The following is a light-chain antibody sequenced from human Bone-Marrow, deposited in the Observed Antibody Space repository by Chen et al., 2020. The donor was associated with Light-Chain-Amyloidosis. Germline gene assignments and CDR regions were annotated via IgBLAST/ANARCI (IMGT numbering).Light chain of an antibody. Sequence: QSVLTQPPSASGTPGQRVTISCSGSRSNIGSNTVNWYHQLPGTAPKLLNYSNNKRPSGVPARFSGSNSGTSASLAISGLQSEDEADYYCAACDDSLNGWVFGGGTKLTVL. V-gene: IGLV1-44*01. J-gene: IGLJ3*02. CDR2: SNN. CDR3: AACDDSLNGWV. CDR1: RSNIGSNT.